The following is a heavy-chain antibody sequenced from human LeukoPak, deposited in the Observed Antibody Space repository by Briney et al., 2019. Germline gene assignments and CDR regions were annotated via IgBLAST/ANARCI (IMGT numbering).Heavy chain of an antibody. CDR2: ISGSGGST. V-gene: IGHV3-23*01. D-gene: IGHD6-13*01. Sequence: PGASLRLSCAASGFTFSSYAMSWVRQAPGKGLEWVSAISGSGGSTYYADSVKGRFTISRDNSKNTLYLQMNSLRAEDTAVYCCAKASSSSYYYGMDVWGQGTTVTVSS. CDR3: AKASSSSYYYGMDV. CDR1: GFTFSSYA. J-gene: IGHJ6*02.